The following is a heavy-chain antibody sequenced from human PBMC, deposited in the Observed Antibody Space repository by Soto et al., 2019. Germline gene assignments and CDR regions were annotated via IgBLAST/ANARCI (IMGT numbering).Heavy chain of an antibody. J-gene: IGHJ6*02. Sequence: RGSLRLSCAASGFSFTTYGMHWVRQAPGKGLEWVAVTSFDGSYKSYADSVKGRFTISRDNSKNTLYVQMNSLRPEDTAVYYCAKDSGYYYYGMAVWGQGTQAPVSS. CDR1: GFSFTTYG. CDR3: AKDSGYYYYGMAV. CDR2: TSFDGSYK. V-gene: IGHV3-30*18.